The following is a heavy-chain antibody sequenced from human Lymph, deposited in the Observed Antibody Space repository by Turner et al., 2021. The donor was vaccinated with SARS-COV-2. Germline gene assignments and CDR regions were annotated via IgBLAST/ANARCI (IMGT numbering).Heavy chain of an antibody. V-gene: IGHV3-9*01. D-gene: IGHD1-26*01. J-gene: IGHJ4*02. CDR2: INWSGGSI. CDR3: AKDLAGTYYSSLDY. Sequence: DVQLVESGGGLVQPGRSLRLSCAASGFPFDDYAMHWVRQAPVKRLEWVSGINWSGGSIGYADPVKGRFTISRDNPKNSLYLQMNSLRAEDTAFYYCAKDLAGTYYSSLDYWGKGTLVTVSS. CDR1: GFPFDDYA.